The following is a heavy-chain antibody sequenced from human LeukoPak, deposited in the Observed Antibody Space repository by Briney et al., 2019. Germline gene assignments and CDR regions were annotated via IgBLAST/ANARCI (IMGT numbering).Heavy chain of an antibody. CDR3: ARDGFYVWGSYRPGWFDP. D-gene: IGHD3-16*02. Sequence: PGGSLRLSCAASGFTFSSYEMNWVRQAPGKGLEWVSLIGASGESTYYADSVKGRFTISRDNSKNTLSLQMNSLRAEDTAVYYCARDGFYVWGSYRPGWFDPWGQGTLVTVSS. CDR1: GFTFSSYE. V-gene: IGHV3-23*01. CDR2: IGASGEST. J-gene: IGHJ5*02.